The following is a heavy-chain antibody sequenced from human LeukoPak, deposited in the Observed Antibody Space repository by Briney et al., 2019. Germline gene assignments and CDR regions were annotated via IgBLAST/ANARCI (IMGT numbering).Heavy chain of an antibody. D-gene: IGHD4-11*01. V-gene: IGHV1-18*04. CDR2: ISNYFGVT. CDR1: GFRFTSFG. CDR3: ARDSDYSGNGNGDWFDP. Sequence: ASLKVSCTASGFRFTSFGVSWVRQAPGQGLEWMGWISNYFGVTHYAEKFEDRVTMTIDTSTATAYMELRSLRYDDTAIYYCARDSDYSGNGNGDWFDPWGQGTVVTVSS. J-gene: IGHJ5*02.